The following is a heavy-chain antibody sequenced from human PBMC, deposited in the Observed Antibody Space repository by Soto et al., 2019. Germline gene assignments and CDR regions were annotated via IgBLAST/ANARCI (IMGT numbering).Heavy chain of an antibody. CDR2: IKSDGTRR. D-gene: IGHD5-12*01. CDR1: GFSFSSYW. CDR3: GKSEEMAEIILN. Sequence: GGSLRLSCAASGFSFSSYWMHWVRQVPGKGLVWVSRIKSDGTRRDYAESVKGRFTISRDNAKNALYLRMISLRVEDTAVYYCGKSEEMAEIILNWGQGYLVTVSS. J-gene: IGHJ4*02. V-gene: IGHV3-74*01.